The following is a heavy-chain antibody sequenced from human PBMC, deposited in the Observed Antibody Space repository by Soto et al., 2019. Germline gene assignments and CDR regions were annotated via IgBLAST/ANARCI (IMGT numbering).Heavy chain of an antibody. CDR2: VSGSATST. D-gene: IGHD3-10*01. CDR3: VKGSYGSSSRVYLDS. V-gene: IGHV3-23*01. CDR1: GITFRTYA. Sequence: EVQLLESGGGLVQPGGSLRLSCAVSGITFRTYAIAWVRQAPGKGPEWISSVSGSATSTFYANSVKGRFTISRDNSESTVFLQMNSLRAEDTAVYYCVKGSYGSSSRVYLDSWGQGTLVTVSS. J-gene: IGHJ4*02.